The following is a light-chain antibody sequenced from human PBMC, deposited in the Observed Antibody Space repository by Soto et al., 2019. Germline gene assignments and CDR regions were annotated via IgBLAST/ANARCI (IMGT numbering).Light chain of an antibody. CDR1: QGLSSD. V-gene: IGKV1-9*01. CDR3: QQRNSYPIT. J-gene: IGKJ5*01. CDR2: AAS. Sequence: DIQLTQSPSFLSASVGDRVTITCRASQGLSSDLAWYQQKPGKAPKLLIYAASTLQSGVPSRFSGSGSGTDFTLTISSLQPEDFATYYCQQRNSYPITFGQGTRLEIK.